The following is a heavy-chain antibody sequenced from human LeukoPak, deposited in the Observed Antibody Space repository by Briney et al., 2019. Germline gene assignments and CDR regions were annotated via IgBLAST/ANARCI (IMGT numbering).Heavy chain of an antibody. CDR2: INPNSGGT. J-gene: IGHJ6*02. CDR3: ARELGYYGSGSLDDYYYGMDV. D-gene: IGHD3-10*01. CDR1: GYTFTGYY. V-gene: IGHV1-2*04. Sequence: GASVKVSCKASGYTFTGYYMHWVRQAPGQGLEWMGWINPNSGGTNYAQKFQGWVTMTRDTSISTAYMELSRLRSDDTAVYYCARELGYYGSGSLDDYYYGMDVWGQGTTVTVSS.